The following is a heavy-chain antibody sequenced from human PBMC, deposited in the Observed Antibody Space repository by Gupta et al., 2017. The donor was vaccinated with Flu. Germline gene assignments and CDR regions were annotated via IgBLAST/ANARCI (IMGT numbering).Heavy chain of an antibody. CDR1: GFTFSSYE. V-gene: IGHV3-48*03. Sequence: EVQLVESGGGLVQPGGSLRLSCAASGFTFSSYEMNWVRQAPGKGLEWVSYISRSGSTIYYADSVKGRFTISRDNAKNSLYLQMNSLRAEDTAVYYCARGSWFGESLPSIAFDIWGQGTMVTVSS. D-gene: IGHD3-10*01. CDR3: ARGSWFGESLPSIAFDI. CDR2: ISRSGSTI. J-gene: IGHJ3*02.